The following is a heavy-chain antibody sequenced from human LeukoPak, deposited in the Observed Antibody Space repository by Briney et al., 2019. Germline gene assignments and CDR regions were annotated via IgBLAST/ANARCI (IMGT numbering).Heavy chain of an antibody. J-gene: IGHJ3*02. CDR1: GYTFINYD. D-gene: IGHD1-26*01. CDR3: ARAQGELLAVSFDI. CDR2: ISTYNGNT. Sequence: ASVKVSCKASGYTFINYDFSWVRQAPGQGLEWMGWISTYNGNTNYAQKLQGRVTMTTDTSTSTAYMELRSLRSDDTAMYYCARAQGELLAVSFDIWGQGTMVTVSS. V-gene: IGHV1-18*01.